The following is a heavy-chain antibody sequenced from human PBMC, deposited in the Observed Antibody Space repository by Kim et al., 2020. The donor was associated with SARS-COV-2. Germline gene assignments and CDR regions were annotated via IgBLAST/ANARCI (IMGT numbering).Heavy chain of an antibody. Sequence: RKSRVTISVDTSKNQFSLKLSSVTAADTAVYYCARGHNYDFWSGYIAFDYWGQGTLVTVSS. D-gene: IGHD3-3*01. J-gene: IGHJ4*02. CDR3: ARGHNYDFWSGYIAFDY. V-gene: IGHV4-31*02.